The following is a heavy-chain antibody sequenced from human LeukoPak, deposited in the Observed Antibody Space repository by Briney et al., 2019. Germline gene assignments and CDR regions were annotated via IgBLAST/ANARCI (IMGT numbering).Heavy chain of an antibody. D-gene: IGHD6-19*01. CDR1: EFAFSVYE. J-gene: IGHJ4*02. CDR3: ATLTVASSFDY. V-gene: IGHV3-48*03. CDR2: ISSTGGSR. Sequence: GGSLRLSCAASEFAFSVYEMFWVRQAPGKGLEWVSYISSTGGSRYYADSVKGRFTISRDNAKNSLYLQMNSLRGEDTAVYYCATLTVASSFDYWGQGALVTVSS.